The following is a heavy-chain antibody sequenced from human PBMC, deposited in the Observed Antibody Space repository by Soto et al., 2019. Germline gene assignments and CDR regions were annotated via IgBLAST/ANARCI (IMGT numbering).Heavy chain of an antibody. Sequence: GGSLRLSCAASGFTFSSYSMNWVRQAPGKGLEWVSSISSSSSYIYYADSVKGRFTISRDNAKNSLYLQMNSLRAEDTAVYYCARAHCSGGSCYKLYYYYYGMDVWGQGTTVTVSS. CDR1: GFTFSSYS. V-gene: IGHV3-21*01. CDR2: ISSSSSYI. J-gene: IGHJ6*02. D-gene: IGHD2-15*01. CDR3: ARAHCSGGSCYKLYYYYYGMDV.